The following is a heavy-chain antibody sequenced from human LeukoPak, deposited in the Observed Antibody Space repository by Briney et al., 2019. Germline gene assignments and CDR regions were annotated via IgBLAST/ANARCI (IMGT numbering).Heavy chain of an antibody. Sequence: PGGSLRLSCAASGFTLSSYAMSWVRQAPGKGLEWVSAISGSGGSTYYADSVKGRFPISRDNSKNTLYLQMNSLRAEDTAVYYCAKDPIADYDILTGRFDPWGQGTLVTVSS. CDR1: GFTLSSYA. CDR3: AKDPIADYDILTGRFDP. D-gene: IGHD3-9*01. J-gene: IGHJ5*02. CDR2: ISGSGGST. V-gene: IGHV3-23*01.